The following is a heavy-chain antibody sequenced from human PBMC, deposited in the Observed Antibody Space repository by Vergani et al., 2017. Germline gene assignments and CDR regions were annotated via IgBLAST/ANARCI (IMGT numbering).Heavy chain of an antibody. V-gene: IGHV4-61*02. CDR2: IYASGST. J-gene: IGHJ4*02. CDR3: AGDGGPMIRGLDY. CDR1: DGSISNGSYY. Sequence: QVQLQESGPGLVKPSQTLSLTCTVSDGSISNGSYYWSWIRQPAGKGLEWIGRIYASGSTNYNPSLKSRVTMSVDTSKNQFSLKLRSVTATDTAVYYCAGDGGPMIRGLDYWGQGTLVTVS. D-gene: IGHD3-10*01.